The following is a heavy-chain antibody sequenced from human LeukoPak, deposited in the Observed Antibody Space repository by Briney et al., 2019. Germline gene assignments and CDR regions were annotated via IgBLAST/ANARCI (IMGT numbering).Heavy chain of an antibody. D-gene: IGHD3-9*01. CDR1: GYSFTSYW. V-gene: IGHV5-51*01. J-gene: IGHJ5*02. CDR2: IYPGDSDT. CDR3: ARERGYFDHKGEFDP. Sequence: GESLKISCKGSGYSFTSYWIGWVRQMPGKGLEWMGIIYPGDSDTRYSPSFQGQVTISADKSISTAYLQWSSLKASDTAMYYCARERGYFDHKGEFDPWGQGTLVTVSS.